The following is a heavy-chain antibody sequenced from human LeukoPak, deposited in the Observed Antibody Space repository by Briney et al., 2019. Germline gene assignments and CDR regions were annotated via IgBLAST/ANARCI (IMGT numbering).Heavy chain of an antibody. V-gene: IGHV4-59*01. CDR1: GGSISSYY. D-gene: IGHD1-7*01. Sequence: SETLSLTCTVSGGSISSYYWSWIRQPPGKGLEWIGYIYYSGSTMYNPSLKSRVTISVDTTKNQFSLKLSSVTAADTAVYYCARDPPGTSHLDCWGRGTVVTVSS. CDR2: IYYSGST. J-gene: IGHJ4*02. CDR3: ARDPPGTSHLDC.